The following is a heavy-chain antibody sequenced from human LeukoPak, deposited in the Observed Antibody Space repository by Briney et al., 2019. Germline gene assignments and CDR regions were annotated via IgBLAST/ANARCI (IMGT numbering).Heavy chain of an antibody. CDR1: GFTFSSYA. J-gene: IGHJ4*02. CDR3: ARSPRYCSSTSCYPVDY. V-gene: IGHV3-30-3*01. CDR2: ISYDGSNK. Sequence: GRSLRLSCAASGFTFSSYAMHWVRQAPGKGLEWVAVISYDGSNKYYADSVKGRFTISRDNSKNTLYLQMNSLRAEDTAVYYCARSPRYCSSTSCYPVDYWGQGTLVTVSS. D-gene: IGHD2-2*01.